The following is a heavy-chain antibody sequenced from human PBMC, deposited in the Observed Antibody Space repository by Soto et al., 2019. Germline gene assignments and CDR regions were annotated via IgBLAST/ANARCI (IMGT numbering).Heavy chain of an antibody. V-gene: IGHV1-18*01. CDR1: GYTFTHFY. CDR3: ARDEGGYDILTGYYKAHHFDY. Sequence: QVQLEQSGAEVKKPGDSVKVSCKASGYTFTHFYITWVRQAPGQGLEWMGAISPHNFNTNYAQKFRGRVTLTTEKSTNTAYMDLTSLTSDDTAVYNCARDEGGYDILTGYYKAHHFDYWGQGVPVTVSS. CDR2: ISPHNFNT. D-gene: IGHD3-9*01. J-gene: IGHJ4*02.